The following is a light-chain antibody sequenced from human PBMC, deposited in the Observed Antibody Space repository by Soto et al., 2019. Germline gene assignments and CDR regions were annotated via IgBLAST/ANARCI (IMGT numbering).Light chain of an antibody. CDR1: SSDVGAYNN. J-gene: IGLJ3*02. CDR3: SSYATSGTL. V-gene: IGLV2-14*03. Sequence: QSALTQPASVSGSLGQSITISCTGTSSDVGAYNNVSWYQHHPGKAPKLMIYDVSDRPSGVSNRFSGSKAGNTASLTISGLQAEDEADYYCSSYATSGTLFGGGTKLTVL. CDR2: DVS.